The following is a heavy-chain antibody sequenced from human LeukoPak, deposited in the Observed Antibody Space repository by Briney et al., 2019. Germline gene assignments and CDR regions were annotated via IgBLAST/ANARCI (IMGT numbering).Heavy chain of an antibody. V-gene: IGHV3-23*01. J-gene: IGHJ6*03. D-gene: IGHD3-10*01. CDR1: GFSFSAYT. Sequence: GGSLRLSCAASGFSFSAYTMIWVRQAPGKGLEWVSAISGSGGSTYYADSVKGRFTISRDNSKNTLYLQMNSLRAEDTAVYYCAKDGGLLWFGELPRTFYYMDVWGKGITVTVSS. CDR2: ISGSGGST. CDR3: AKDGGLLWFGELPRTFYYMDV.